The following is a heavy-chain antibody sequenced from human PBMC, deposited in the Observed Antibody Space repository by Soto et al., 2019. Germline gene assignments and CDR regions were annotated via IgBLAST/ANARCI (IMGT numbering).Heavy chain of an antibody. D-gene: IGHD3-3*01. Sequence: ASVKVSCKASGYTFTSYAMHWVRQAPGQRLEWMGWISAYNGNTNYAQKLQGRVTMTTDTSTSTAYMELRSLRSDDTAVYYCARDTIFGVALDAFDIWGQGTMVTVSS. CDR2: ISAYNGNT. V-gene: IGHV1-18*01. CDR3: ARDTIFGVALDAFDI. J-gene: IGHJ3*02. CDR1: GYTFTSYA.